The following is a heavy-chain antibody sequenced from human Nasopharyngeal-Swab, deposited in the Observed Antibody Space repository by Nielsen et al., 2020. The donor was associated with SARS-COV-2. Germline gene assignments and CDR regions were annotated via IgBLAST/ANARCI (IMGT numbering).Heavy chain of an antibody. CDR1: GDSVSSHSAG. Sequence: SQTLSLTCAISGDSVSSHSAGWNWIRQSPSRGLEWLGRTLYRSKRYNDYAESVKSRIAVNPATSKNQFSLQLNSVTPEDTAVYYCARGRDFSFDSWGQGTLVTASS. CDR2: TLYRSKRYN. D-gene: IGHD3-3*01. CDR3: ARGRDFSFDS. V-gene: IGHV6-1*01. J-gene: IGHJ4*02.